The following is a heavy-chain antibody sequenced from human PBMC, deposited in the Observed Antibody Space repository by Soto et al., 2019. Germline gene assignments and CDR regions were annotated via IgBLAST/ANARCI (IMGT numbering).Heavy chain of an antibody. D-gene: IGHD5-12*01. CDR3: VRGRGYSGDDHYYYFDMDV. V-gene: IGHV1-69*01. J-gene: IGHJ6*02. CDR1: GGTFNNYP. CDR2: SIPIFGTA. Sequence: QVQLVQSGAEVKKPASSVKVSCKASGGTFNNYPITWVRQAPGEGLEWMGGSIPIFGTANYAQNFQGRVTISVDESTSTAYMGLSSLRSEDTAVYYCVRGRGYSGDDHYYYFDMDVWGQGTTVTVSS.